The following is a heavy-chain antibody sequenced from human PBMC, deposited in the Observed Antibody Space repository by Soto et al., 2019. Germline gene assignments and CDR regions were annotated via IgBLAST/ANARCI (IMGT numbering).Heavy chain of an antibody. CDR1: GGSFSGYY. D-gene: IGHD6-19*01. J-gene: IGHJ6*01. V-gene: IGHV4-34*01. CDR3: SRFTPGSGIAVAGTRHCKGV. Sequence: QVQLQQWGAGLLKPSETLSLTCAVYGGSFSGYYWSWIRQPPGKGLVRIGEINHSGSTHYHPSLHCRGYLSLRTCKIQLSVKPSSVTAADTAVYYWSRFTPGSGIAVAGTRHCKGVWAEGTTLDVAS. CDR2: INHSGST.